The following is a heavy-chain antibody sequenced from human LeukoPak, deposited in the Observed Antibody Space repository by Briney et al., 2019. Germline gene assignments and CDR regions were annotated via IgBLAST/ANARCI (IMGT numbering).Heavy chain of an antibody. CDR2: ISGIGGST. CDR3: ATNCGGDCCDYYYGMDV. V-gene: IGHV3-23*01. J-gene: IGHJ6*02. D-gene: IGHD2-21*02. Sequence: SGGSLRLSCAASGFTFSSYAMRWVRQATGKGVEWVSAISGIGGSTYYADSVKGRFTISRDNSKNTLYLQMNSLRAEDTAVYYCATNCGGDCCDYYYGMDVWGQGTTVTVSS. CDR1: GFTFSSYA.